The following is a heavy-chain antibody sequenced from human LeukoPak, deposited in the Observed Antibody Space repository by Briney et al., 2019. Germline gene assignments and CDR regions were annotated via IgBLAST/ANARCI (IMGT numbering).Heavy chain of an antibody. V-gene: IGHV3-23*01. CDR3: AKANHYYYDSSGYFYYFDY. CDR1: GFTFSSYA. J-gene: IGHJ4*02. D-gene: IGHD3-22*01. Sequence: GGSLRLSCAASGFTFSSYAMSWVRQAPGKGLEWVSAISGSGGSTYYADSVKGRFTISRDNSKNTLYLQMNSLRAEDTAVYYCAKANHYYYDSSGYFYYFDYWGQGTLVTVSS. CDR2: ISGSGGST.